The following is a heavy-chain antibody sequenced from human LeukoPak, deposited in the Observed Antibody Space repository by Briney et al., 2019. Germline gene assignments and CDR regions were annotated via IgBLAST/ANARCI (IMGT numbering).Heavy chain of an antibody. Sequence: GGSLRLSCAASGFVFGSYEMNWVRQAPGKGLEWVSYISSCGSSIHYADSVRGRFNISRDNAKSSLYLQMNSLRAEDTAVYYCASLGPEGGDYTSRWDSDFWGQGTMITVSP. CDR1: GFVFGSYE. CDR3: ASLGPEGGDYTSRWDSDF. J-gene: IGHJ4*02. V-gene: IGHV3-48*03. CDR2: ISSCGSSI. D-gene: IGHD6-13*01.